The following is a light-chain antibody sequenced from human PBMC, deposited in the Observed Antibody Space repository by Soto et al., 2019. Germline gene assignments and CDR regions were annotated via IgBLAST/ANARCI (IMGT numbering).Light chain of an antibody. CDR3: QQYGHSPRT. CDR1: QSVADNY. V-gene: IGKV3-20*01. Sequence: EVVLTQSPGTLALSRWERATLSCRASQSVADNYLAWYQQKPGQAPRLLIYAASRRAIGIPDTFSGSGSGTDFTLTITRLEPEDFALYYCQQYGHSPRTFGQGTKVDIK. J-gene: IGKJ1*01. CDR2: AAS.